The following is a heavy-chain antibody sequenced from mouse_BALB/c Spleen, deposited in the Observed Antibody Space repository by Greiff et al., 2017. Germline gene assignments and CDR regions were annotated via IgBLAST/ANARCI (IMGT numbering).Heavy chain of an antibody. D-gene: IGHD2-14*01. J-gene: IGHJ4*01. CDR1: GFSLTIYG. CDR3: ARGHRIYAMDY. V-gene: IGHV2-9*02. Sequence: VQLQESGPGLVAPSQSLSITCTVSGFSLTIYGVHWVRQPPGKGLEWLGVIWAGGSTNYNSALMSRLSISKDNSKSQVFLKMNSLQTDDTAMYYCARGHRIYAMDYWGQGTSVTVSS. CDR2: IWAGGST.